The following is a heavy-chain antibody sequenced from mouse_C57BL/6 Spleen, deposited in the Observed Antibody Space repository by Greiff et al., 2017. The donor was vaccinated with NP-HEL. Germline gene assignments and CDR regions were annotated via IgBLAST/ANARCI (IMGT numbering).Heavy chain of an antibody. CDR3: ARSITTVVAPYWYFDV. D-gene: IGHD1-1*01. V-gene: IGHV1-82*01. J-gene: IGHJ1*03. Sequence: QVQLKQSGPELVKPGASVKISCKASGYAFSSSWMNWVKQRPGKGLEWIGRIYPGDGDTNYNGKFKGKATLTADKSSSTAYMQLSSLTSEDSAVYFCARSITTVVAPYWYFDVWGTGTTVTVSS. CDR2: IYPGDGDT. CDR1: GYAFSSSW.